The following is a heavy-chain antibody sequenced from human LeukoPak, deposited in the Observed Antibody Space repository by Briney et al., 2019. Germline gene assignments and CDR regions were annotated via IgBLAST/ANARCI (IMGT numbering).Heavy chain of an antibody. Sequence: GGSLRLSCAVSGLTVSTNYMTWVRQAPGKGLECVSVIYGGGSTYYADSVKGRFTISRDNSKNTLYLQMNSLRAEDTAVYYCAGGGSCYGGTCWGQGTLVTVSS. CDR3: AGGGSCYGGTC. CDR1: GLTVSTNY. CDR2: IYGGGST. J-gene: IGHJ4*02. V-gene: IGHV3-66*02. D-gene: IGHD2-15*01.